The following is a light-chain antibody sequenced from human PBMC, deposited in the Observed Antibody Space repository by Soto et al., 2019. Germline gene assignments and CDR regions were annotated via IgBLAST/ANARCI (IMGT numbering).Light chain of an antibody. CDR1: QGIKNY. V-gene: IGKV3-15*01. CDR2: GAS. J-gene: IGKJ1*01. CDR3: QQYNNWPQT. Sequence: EIVMTQSPVTLSVSPVEGTPLXCRASQGIKNYLAWFQQKPGQAPRLLVYGASTRATTIPARFSGSGSGTEFTLSISSLQSEDFAEYHCQQYNNWPQTFGQGTKVDIK.